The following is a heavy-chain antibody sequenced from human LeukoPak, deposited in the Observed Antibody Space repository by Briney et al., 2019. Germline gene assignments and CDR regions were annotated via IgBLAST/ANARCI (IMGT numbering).Heavy chain of an antibody. CDR2: FDTEDGET. D-gene: IGHD6-13*01. Sequence: ASVKVSCKVSGYTLTELSMHWVRQAHGKGLEWKGGFDTEDGETIYAQKFQGRVTINEDTSTDTAYMELSSLRSEDTALYYCATYLLAAAGDADYWGQGTLVTVSS. CDR1: GYTLTELS. CDR3: ATYLLAAAGDADY. V-gene: IGHV1-24*01. J-gene: IGHJ4*02.